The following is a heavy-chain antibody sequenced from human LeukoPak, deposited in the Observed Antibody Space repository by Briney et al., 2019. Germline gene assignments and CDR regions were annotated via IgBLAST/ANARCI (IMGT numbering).Heavy chain of an antibody. V-gene: IGHV3-21*01. D-gene: IGHD2-15*01. CDR1: GFTFSSYS. CDR2: ISSSSSYI. J-gene: IGHJ4*02. CDR3: ARDYTYCSGSRCYDRFDY. Sequence: GGSLRLSCAASGFTFSSYSMNWVRQAPGKGLEWVSSISSSSSYIYYADSVKGRFTISRDNAKNSLYLQMNSLRAEDTAVYYCARDYTYCSGSRCYDRFDYWGQGIRVTVSS.